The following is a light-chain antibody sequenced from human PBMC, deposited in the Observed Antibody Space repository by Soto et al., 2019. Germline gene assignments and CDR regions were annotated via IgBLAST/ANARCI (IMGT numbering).Light chain of an antibody. Sequence: QSVLTQPPSASGTPGQRVTISCSGGSSNIGINTVNWYQQLPGTAPKVLIYTANERPSGVPDRFSGSKSGTSASLAINGLQAGDDADYYCGESDEYLHGYVFGSGTKLTVL. J-gene: IGLJ1*01. CDR3: GESDEYLHGYV. CDR2: TAN. V-gene: IGLV1-44*01. CDR1: SSNIGINT.